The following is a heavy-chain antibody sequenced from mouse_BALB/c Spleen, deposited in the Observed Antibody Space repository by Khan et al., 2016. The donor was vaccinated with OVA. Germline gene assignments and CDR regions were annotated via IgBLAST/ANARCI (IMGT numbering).Heavy chain of an antibody. D-gene: IGHD3-2*02. V-gene: IGHV1-76*01. Sequence: QVQLKQSGAELVRPGASVKLSCKTSGYIFTSYWIYWVKQRSGQGLEWIARIYPGTDNTYYTEKVKDRATLTADKSSSTAYMQLSSLKSEDSAVYFCAREEALYYFDYWGQGTTLTVSS. CDR2: IYPGTDNT. CDR3: AREEALYYFDY. J-gene: IGHJ2*01. CDR1: GYIFTSYW.